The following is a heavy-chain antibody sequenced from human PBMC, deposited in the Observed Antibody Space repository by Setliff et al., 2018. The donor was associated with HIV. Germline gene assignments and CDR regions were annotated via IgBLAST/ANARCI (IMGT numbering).Heavy chain of an antibody. Sequence: ASVKVSCKASGYTFTRFGISWVRQAPGQGLEWMGWISGHNGHTDYAQKFQGRVTVTTDTSTETAYMELRSLRSDDTAVCYCARDMQQLVPGEHYYYMDVWGKGTTVTVSS. CDR2: ISGHNGHT. J-gene: IGHJ6*03. CDR1: GYTFTRFG. D-gene: IGHD6-13*01. V-gene: IGHV1-18*01. CDR3: ARDMQQLVPGEHYYYMDV.